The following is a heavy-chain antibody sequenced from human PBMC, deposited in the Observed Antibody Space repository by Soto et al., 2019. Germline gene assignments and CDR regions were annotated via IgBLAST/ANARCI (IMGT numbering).Heavy chain of an antibody. J-gene: IGHJ6*02. D-gene: IGHD3-10*01. Sequence: QVQLVQSGSELKKPGASVKVSCKASGYTFTSYAMNWVRQAPGQGLEWMGWINTNTGNPTYAQGFTGRFVFSLDTSXSXXYLQICSLKAEDTAVYYCARASVVRGKEDYYGMDVWGQGTTVTVSS. CDR2: INTNTGNP. V-gene: IGHV7-4-1*01. CDR1: GYTFTSYA. CDR3: ARASVVRGKEDYYGMDV.